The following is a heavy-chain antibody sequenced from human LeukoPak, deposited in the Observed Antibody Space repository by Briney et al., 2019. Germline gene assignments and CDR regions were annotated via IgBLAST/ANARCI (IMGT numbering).Heavy chain of an antibody. CDR3: ARDRVEGSYYYYMDV. Sequence: PGGSLRLSCAASGFTFSRYGVYWVRQAPGKGLEWVAAVWYDGNKNYYADSVKGRFTISRDNSKNTVYLQMTSLRAEDTAVYYCARDRVEGSYYYYMDVWGKGTTVTVSS. CDR2: VWYDGNKN. J-gene: IGHJ6*03. D-gene: IGHD1-1*01. CDR1: GFTFSRYG. V-gene: IGHV3-33*07.